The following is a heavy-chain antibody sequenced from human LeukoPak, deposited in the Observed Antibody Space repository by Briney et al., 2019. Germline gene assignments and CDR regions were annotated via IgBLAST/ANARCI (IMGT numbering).Heavy chain of an antibody. CDR3: ARLGTGYDSSGYSIGWFDP. J-gene: IGHJ5*02. Sequence: WVRQAPGKGLEWIGNIYYSGSTYYNPSLKSRVTISVDTSENQFSLRLSSVTAADTAVYYCARLGTGYDSSGYSIGWFDPWGQGTLVTVSS. V-gene: IGHV4-39*01. CDR2: IYYSGST. D-gene: IGHD3-22*01.